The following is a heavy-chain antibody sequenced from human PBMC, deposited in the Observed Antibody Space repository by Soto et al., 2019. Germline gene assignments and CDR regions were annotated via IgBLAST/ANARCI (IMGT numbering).Heavy chain of an antibody. V-gene: IGHV4-31*03. CDR1: GGSISSGDYY. J-gene: IGHJ4*02. CDR3: ARGEGYPYFYY. CDR2: ISYSGST. D-gene: IGHD2-15*01. Sequence: SETLSLTCTVSGGSISSGDYYWSWIRQHPGKGLEWIGYISYSGSTYYNPSLRSRVTISVDTSRNQFSLKLSSVTAADTAVYYCARGEGYPYFYYWGQRTLVTVS.